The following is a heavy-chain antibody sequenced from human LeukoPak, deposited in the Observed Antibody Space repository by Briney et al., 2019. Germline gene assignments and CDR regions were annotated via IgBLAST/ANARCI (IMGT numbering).Heavy chain of an antibody. Sequence: GGSLRLSCAASGFTFSRYAMNWVRQAPGKGLEWVSAISAGGGSTYYADSVKGWFTISRDNSKNTLYLQMNSLRAEDTAVYYCAKAPGGDYYYFDYWGQGTLVTVSS. J-gene: IGHJ4*02. CDR1: GFTFSRYA. D-gene: IGHD2-21*02. CDR3: AKAPGGDYYYFDY. V-gene: IGHV3-23*01. CDR2: ISAGGGST.